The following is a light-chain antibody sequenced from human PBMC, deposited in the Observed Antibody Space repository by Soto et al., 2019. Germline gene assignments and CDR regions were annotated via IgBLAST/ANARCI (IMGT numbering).Light chain of an antibody. Sequence: QSALTQPASVPGSPGQSITISCTGTSSDVGGYNSVSWYQQHPGKAPKLMIYDVSNRPSWVSNRFSGSKSGNTASLTISGLQAEDEADYYCSSYTSSSTVVFGGGTKLTVL. CDR2: DVS. V-gene: IGLV2-14*01. CDR3: SSYTSSSTVV. J-gene: IGLJ2*01. CDR1: SSDVGGYNS.